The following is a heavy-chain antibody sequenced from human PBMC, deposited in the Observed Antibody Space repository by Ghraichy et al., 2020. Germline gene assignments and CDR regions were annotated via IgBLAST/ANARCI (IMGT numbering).Heavy chain of an antibody. CDR3: ARAHVVVVPAAIRGYFDY. V-gene: IGHV3-21*01. Sequence: GGSLRLSCAASGFTFSSYSMNWVRQAPGKGLEWVSSISSSSSYIYYADSVKGRFTISRDNAKNSLYLQMNSLRAEDTAVYYCARAHVVVVPAAIRGYFDYWGQGTLVTVSS. CDR1: GFTFSSYS. D-gene: IGHD2-2*02. J-gene: IGHJ4*02. CDR2: ISSSSSYI.